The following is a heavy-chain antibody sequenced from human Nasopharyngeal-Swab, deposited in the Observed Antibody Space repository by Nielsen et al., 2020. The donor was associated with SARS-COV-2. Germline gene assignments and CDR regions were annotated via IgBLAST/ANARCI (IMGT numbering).Heavy chain of an antibody. CDR3: ARVLTGPHDAFDI. CDR2: LYYSGST. J-gene: IGHJ3*02. V-gene: IGHV4-59*01. Sequence: IRQPPGKGLEWIGYLYYSGSTFYNPSLKSRATISLDTSKNQLSLKLNSVTAADTAVYYCARVLTGPHDAFDIWGQGTMVTVSS. D-gene: IGHD3-9*01.